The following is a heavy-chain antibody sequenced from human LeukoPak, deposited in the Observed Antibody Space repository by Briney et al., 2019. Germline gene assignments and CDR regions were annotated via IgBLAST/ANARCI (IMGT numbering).Heavy chain of an antibody. CDR3: ARDPFPTYYYDSSGYSDTNWFDP. Sequence: ASVKVSCKASGYTFTSYGISWLRQAPGQGLEWMGWISAYNGNTNYAQKLQGRVTMTTDTSTSTAYMELRSLRSDDTAVYYCARDPFPTYYYDSSGYSDTNWFDPWGQGTLVTVSS. J-gene: IGHJ5*02. CDR2: ISAYNGNT. D-gene: IGHD3-22*01. CDR1: GYTFTSYG. V-gene: IGHV1-18*01.